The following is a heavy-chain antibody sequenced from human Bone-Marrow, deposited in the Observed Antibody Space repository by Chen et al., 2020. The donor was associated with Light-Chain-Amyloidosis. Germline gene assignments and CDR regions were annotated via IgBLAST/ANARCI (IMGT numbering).Heavy chain of an antibody. CDR3: AREFVGGYSYGPYYYYYGMDV. CDR1: GFTFSDYY. D-gene: IGHD5-18*01. J-gene: IGHJ6*02. V-gene: IGHV3-11*01. CDR2: ISSSGSTI. Sequence: QVQLVESGGGLVKPGGSLRLSCAASGFTFSDYYMSWIRQAPGKGLEWVSYISSSGSTIYYADSVKGRFTISRDNAKNSLYLQMNSLRAEDTAVYYCAREFVGGYSYGPYYYYYGMDVWGQGTTVTVSS.